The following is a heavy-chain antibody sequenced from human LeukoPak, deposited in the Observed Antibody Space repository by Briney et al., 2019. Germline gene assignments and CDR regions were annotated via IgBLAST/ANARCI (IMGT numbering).Heavy chain of an antibody. V-gene: IGHV4-34*01. CDR3: ASLAAAGAGDY. CDR2: INHSGST. CDR1: GGSFSGYY. J-gene: IGHJ4*02. D-gene: IGHD6-13*01. Sequence: SETLSLTCAVYGGSFSGYYWSWIRQPPGKGLEWIGEINHSGSTNYNPSLKSRVTISVDTSKNQFSLKLSSVTAADTAVYYCASLAAAGAGDYWGQGTLVTVSS.